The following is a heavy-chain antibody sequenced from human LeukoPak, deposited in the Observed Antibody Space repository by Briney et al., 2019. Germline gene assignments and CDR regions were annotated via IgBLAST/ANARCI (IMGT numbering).Heavy chain of an antibody. CDR3: ARRPSYGSTIDY. Sequence: ESLKISCKGSGYRFTSYWIGWGRPMPGKGLEWMGIIYPGESDTRYSPSFQGQVNISADKSISTAYLQWSSLKASDTAMYYCARRPSYGSTIDYWGQGTLVTVSS. D-gene: IGHD5-18*01. CDR1: GYRFTSYW. V-gene: IGHV5-51*01. J-gene: IGHJ4*02. CDR2: IYPGESDT.